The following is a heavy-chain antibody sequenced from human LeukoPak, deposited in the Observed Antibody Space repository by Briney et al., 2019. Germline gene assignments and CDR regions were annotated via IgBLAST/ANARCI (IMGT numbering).Heavy chain of an antibody. V-gene: IGHV3-48*01. CDR3: ARDLVNYDFWNLYGMDV. J-gene: IGHJ6*02. CDR1: GFTFSRYS. D-gene: IGHD3-3*01. Sequence: PGGSLRLSCAASGFTFSRYSMNWVRQAPGKGLEWVSYISSSSSTIYYAGSVKGRFTISRDNANNSLYLQMSSLRSEDTAVYYCARDLVNYDFWNLYGMDVWGQGTTVTVSS. CDR2: ISSSSSTI.